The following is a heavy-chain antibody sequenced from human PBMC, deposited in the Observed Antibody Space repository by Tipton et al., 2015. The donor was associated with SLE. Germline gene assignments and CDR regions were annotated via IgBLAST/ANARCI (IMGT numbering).Heavy chain of an antibody. CDR1: GGSISSHY. V-gene: IGHV4-59*11. CDR2: IYYSGST. CDR3: ARGGGEGDNWTNAAGY. Sequence: TLSLTCTVSGGSISSHYWSWIRQPPGKGLEWIGYIYYSGSTNYNPSLKSRVTISVDTSKNQFSLKLSSVTAADTAVYYCARGGGEGDNWTNAAGYWGQGTLVTVSS. D-gene: IGHD1/OR15-1a*01. J-gene: IGHJ4*02.